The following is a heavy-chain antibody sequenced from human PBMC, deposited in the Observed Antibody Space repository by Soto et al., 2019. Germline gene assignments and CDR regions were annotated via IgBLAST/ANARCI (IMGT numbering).Heavy chain of an antibody. CDR2: IYDSVTT. J-gene: IGHJ5*01. CDR3: ARDGSSTSCYFAS. CDR1: GGSVSSRFYY. V-gene: IGHV4-61*01. Sequence: PSETPALTCTVSGGSVSSRFYYYNWIRQPPGKGLEWIGYIYDSVTTNYNSSLESRLTISVDTSKNQFSLRLSSVTAADTAVYYCARDGSSTSCYFASCGQGSLVTVSS. D-gene: IGHD2-2*01.